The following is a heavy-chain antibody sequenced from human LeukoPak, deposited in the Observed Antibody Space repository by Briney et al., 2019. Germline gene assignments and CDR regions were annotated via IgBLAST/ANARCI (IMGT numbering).Heavy chain of an antibody. CDR1: GFTFSSSD. Sequence: GGSLRLSCAASGFTFSSSDMNWVRQAPGKGLEWVSYISSSGSTKNYADSVKGRFTISRDNAKNSLYLQMNSLRADDTAVYYCAREGSSYAPSGPFYFDYWGQGTLVTVSS. CDR3: AREGSSYAPSGPFYFDY. V-gene: IGHV3-48*03. J-gene: IGHJ4*02. CDR2: ISSSGSTK. D-gene: IGHD1-26*01.